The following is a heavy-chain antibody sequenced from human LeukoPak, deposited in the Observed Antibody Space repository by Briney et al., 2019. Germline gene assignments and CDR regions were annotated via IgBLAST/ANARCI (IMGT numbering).Heavy chain of an antibody. J-gene: IGHJ4*02. Sequence: SETLSLTCTVSGGSISRSPYYSGWIRQPPGKGLEWIGNIYYSGSTYYNPSLKTRVTISVDTSKNQFSLKLTSVTAADTAVYYCARHASVDGNWPRPLDYWGQGSLVTVSS. V-gene: IGHV4-39*01. D-gene: IGHD6-19*01. CDR1: GGSISRSPYY. CDR3: ARHASVDGNWPRPLDY. CDR2: IYYSGST.